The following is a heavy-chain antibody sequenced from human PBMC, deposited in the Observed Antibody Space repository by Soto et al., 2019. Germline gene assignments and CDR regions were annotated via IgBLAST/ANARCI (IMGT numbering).Heavy chain of an antibody. CDR2: IGTAGDT. Sequence: PGGSLRLSCAASGFTFSSYDMHWVRQATGKGLEWVSAIGTAGDTYYPGSVKGRFTISRENAKNSLYLQMNSLRAEDTAVYYCAILSVSDFSPGYIDYRGQRLLVTLSS. CDR3: AILSVSDFSPGYIDY. J-gene: IGHJ4*02. D-gene: IGHD3-3*01. CDR1: GFTFSSYD. V-gene: IGHV3-13*01.